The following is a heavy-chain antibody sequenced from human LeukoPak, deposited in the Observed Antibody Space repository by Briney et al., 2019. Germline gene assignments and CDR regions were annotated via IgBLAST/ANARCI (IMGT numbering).Heavy chain of an antibody. CDR2: ISGSGGRA. CDR3: AKARIPSGNGYYSD. D-gene: IGHD3-22*01. Sequence: GGSLRLSCTASGFIFTNYAMSWVRQAPGKGLEWVSDISGSGGRAYYADSVKGRFTISRDDSKNSLYLQMNSLRAEDTALYYCAKARIPSGNGYYSDWGQGTLVTVSS. V-gene: IGHV3-23*01. J-gene: IGHJ4*02. CDR1: GFIFTNYA.